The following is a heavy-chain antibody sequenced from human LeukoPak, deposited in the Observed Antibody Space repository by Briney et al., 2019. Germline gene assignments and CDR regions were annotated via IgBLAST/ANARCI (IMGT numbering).Heavy chain of an antibody. CDR2: ISNGGNT. CDR3: AAVSTRGSPGYHYFFDS. D-gene: IGHD3-9*01. V-gene: IGHV4-59*01. J-gene: IGHJ4*02. CDR1: GGSFNTEY. Sequence: SETLSLTCTVSGGSFNTEYWSWIRQTPGEGLEWIGYISNGGNTNYNPSLKSRLTISIDTSKNQFSLNLNSATAADTAIYYCAAVSTRGSPGYHYFFDSWGQGTLVTVSS.